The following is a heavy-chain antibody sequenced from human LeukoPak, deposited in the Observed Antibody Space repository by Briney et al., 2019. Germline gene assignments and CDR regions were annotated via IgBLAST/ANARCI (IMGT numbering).Heavy chain of an antibody. CDR3: ARVYYDSSGYGGFDY. Sequence: GGSLRLSCAASGFTFDDYGMSWVRQAPGKGLEWVSVINWNGGSTGYADSVKGRFTISRDNAKNSLYLQMNRLRAEDTALYYCARVYYDSSGYGGFDYWGQGTLVTVSS. V-gene: IGHV3-20*04. D-gene: IGHD3-22*01. CDR1: GFTFDDYG. J-gene: IGHJ4*02. CDR2: INWNGGST.